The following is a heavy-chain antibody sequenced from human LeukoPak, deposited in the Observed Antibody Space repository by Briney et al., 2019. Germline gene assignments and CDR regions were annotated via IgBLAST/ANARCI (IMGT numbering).Heavy chain of an antibody. CDR1: EHTFSNYD. Sequence: GASVKVSCKASEHTFSNYDINWVRQAAGQGLEWVGWMNPNSGNTGYAQKFQGRVTMTRNTSIRTAYMELSSLTSEDTAVYYCARATGSGSPRGVSYYSYGMDVWGQGTTVTVSS. V-gene: IGHV1-8*01. D-gene: IGHD3-10*01. CDR2: MNPNSGNT. J-gene: IGHJ6*02. CDR3: ARATGSGSPRGVSYYSYGMDV.